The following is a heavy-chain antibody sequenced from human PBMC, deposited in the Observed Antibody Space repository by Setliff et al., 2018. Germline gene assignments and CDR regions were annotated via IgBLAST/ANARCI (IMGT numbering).Heavy chain of an antibody. Sequence: KPSETLSLTCTVSGGPISSGSYYWSWIRQPAGKGLEWIGRTYTSGSTNYKPSLKSRVTISVDTSKNQFSLKLSSVTAADTAVYYCARRATYYNFWSGYYDYWGQGTLVTVSS. V-gene: IGHV4-61*02. CDR2: TYTSGST. J-gene: IGHJ4*02. D-gene: IGHD3-3*01. CDR1: GGPISSGSYY. CDR3: ARRATYYNFWSGYYDY.